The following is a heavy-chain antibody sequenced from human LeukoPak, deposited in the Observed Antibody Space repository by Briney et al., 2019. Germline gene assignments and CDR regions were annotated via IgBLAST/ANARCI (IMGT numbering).Heavy chain of an antibody. Sequence: RASETLSLTCTVSGGSISSGDYYWSWIRQPPGKGLEWIGYIYYSGSTYYNPSLKSRVTISVDTSKNQFSLKLSSVTAADTAVYDCAXVGYCSSTSCYTEYYFDYWGQGTLVTV. V-gene: IGHV4-30-4*08. J-gene: IGHJ4*02. CDR2: IYYSGST. D-gene: IGHD2-2*02. CDR3: AXVGYCSSTSCYTEYYFDY. CDR1: GGSISSGDYY.